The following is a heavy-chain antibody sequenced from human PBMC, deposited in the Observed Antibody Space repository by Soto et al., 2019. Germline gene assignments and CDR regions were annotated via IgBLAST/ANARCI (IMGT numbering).Heavy chain of an antibody. V-gene: IGHV4-30-2*01. CDR2: IYHSGST. D-gene: IGHD6-13*01. Sequence: SETLSLTCAVSGGSISSGGYSWSWIRQPPGKGLEWIGYIYHSGSTYYNPSLKSRVTISVDRSKNQFSLKLSSVTAADTAVYYCASRSLRPPGIAAAGTEYYYYGMDVWGQGTTVTVSS. J-gene: IGHJ6*02. CDR3: ASRSLRPPGIAAAGTEYYYYGMDV. CDR1: GGSISSGGYS.